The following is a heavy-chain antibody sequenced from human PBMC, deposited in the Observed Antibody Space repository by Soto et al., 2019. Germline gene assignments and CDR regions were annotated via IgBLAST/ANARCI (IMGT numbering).Heavy chain of an antibody. J-gene: IGHJ6*03. CDR3: ARGIIPESGIAAAGVIFYYYMDV. D-gene: IGHD6-13*01. V-gene: IGHV4-34*01. Sequence: SETLSLTCAVYGGSFSGYYWSWIRQPPGKGLEWIGEINHSGSTNYNPSLKSRVTISVDTSKNQFSLKLSSVTAADTAVYYCARGIIPESGIAAAGVIFYYYMDVWGKGTTVTVS. CDR2: INHSGST. CDR1: GGSFSGYY.